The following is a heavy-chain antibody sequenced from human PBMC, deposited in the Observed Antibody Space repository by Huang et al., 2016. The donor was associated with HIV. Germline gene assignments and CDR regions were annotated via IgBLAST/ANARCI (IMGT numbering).Heavy chain of an antibody. V-gene: IGHV1-46*01. CDR1: GYTFTTYH. CDR3: ARALLLFGLGSPLDF. J-gene: IGHJ4*02. D-gene: IGHD3-10*01. Sequence: QVQLVQSGAEVKKPGASVKISCKASGYTFTTYHMHWGRQAPGQGLEWMGMINPSGASTRYAPTFQGRVTMTSDTSTSTVYMELSSLTPEDTAVYYCARALLLFGLGSPLDFWGQGSLVTVSS. CDR2: INPSGAST.